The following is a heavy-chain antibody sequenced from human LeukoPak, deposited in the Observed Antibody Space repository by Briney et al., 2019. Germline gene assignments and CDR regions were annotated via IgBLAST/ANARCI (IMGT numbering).Heavy chain of an antibody. Sequence: GGSLRLSCAASGFTASSNYMSWVRQAPGKGLEWVSVIYSGGSTDYADSVQGRFTISRDNSKNTLYLQMNSLRAEDTAMYYCARGALAAAGIWGQGTLVTVSS. CDR2: IYSGGST. D-gene: IGHD6-13*01. V-gene: IGHV3-53*01. J-gene: IGHJ4*02. CDR3: ARGALAAAGI. CDR1: GFTASSNY.